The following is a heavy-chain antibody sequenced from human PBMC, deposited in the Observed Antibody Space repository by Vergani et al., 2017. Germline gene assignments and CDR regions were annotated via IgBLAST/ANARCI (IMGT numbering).Heavy chain of an antibody. CDR3: ARDGEELGSQGGYYFDY. Sequence: QVQLVQSGAEVKKPGSSVKVSCKASGYTFTGYYMHWVRQAPGQGLEWMGWINPNSGGTNYAQKFQGRVTMTRDTSISTAYMELSRLRSEDTAVYYCARDGEELGSQGGYYFDYWGQGTLVTVSS. V-gene: IGHV1-2*02. CDR2: INPNSGGT. D-gene: IGHD7-27*01. CDR1: GYTFTGYY. J-gene: IGHJ4*02.